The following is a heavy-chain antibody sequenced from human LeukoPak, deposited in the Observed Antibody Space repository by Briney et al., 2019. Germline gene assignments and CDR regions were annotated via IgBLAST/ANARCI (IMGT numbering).Heavy chain of an antibody. V-gene: IGHV4-59*01. CDR2: IHYSGST. D-gene: IGHD1-26*01. Sequence: SETLSLTCTVSGGSIRSYYWSWSRQPPGKGLEWIGYIHYSGSTNYNPSLKSRVTISVDTSKNQFSLKLRSVTAADTAVYYCAREPEATGFDYWGQGTLVTVSS. CDR1: GGSIRSYY. J-gene: IGHJ4*02. CDR3: AREPEATGFDY.